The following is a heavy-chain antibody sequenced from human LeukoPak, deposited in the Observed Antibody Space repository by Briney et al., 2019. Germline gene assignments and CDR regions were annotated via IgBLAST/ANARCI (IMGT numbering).Heavy chain of an antibody. J-gene: IGHJ6*03. V-gene: IGHV4-34*01. Sequence: SETLSLTCAVYGGSFSDYYWNWTRQAPGKGLEWIGEINHSGSTNYNPSLKGRVTISVDTSKNQFSLKLSSVTAADTAVYYCARRGWLQFTHMDVWGKGTAVTVSS. CDR2: INHSGST. CDR1: GGSFSDYY. D-gene: IGHD5-24*01. CDR3: ARRGWLQFTHMDV.